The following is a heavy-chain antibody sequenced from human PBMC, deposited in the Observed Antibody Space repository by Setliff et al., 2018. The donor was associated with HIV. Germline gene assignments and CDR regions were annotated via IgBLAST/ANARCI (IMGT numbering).Heavy chain of an antibody. CDR2: ISSSSSYI. J-gene: IGHJ6*03. D-gene: IGHD1-26*01. CDR3: ARDGSKGYYYYMDV. V-gene: IGHV3-21*01. CDR1: GFTFSSYS. Sequence: GGSLRLSCAASGFTFSSYSMNWVRQAPGKGLEWVSSISSSSSYIYYADSVKGRFTIPRDNAKNSLYLQMNSLRAEDTAVYYCARDGSKGYYYYMDVWGKGTTVTVSS.